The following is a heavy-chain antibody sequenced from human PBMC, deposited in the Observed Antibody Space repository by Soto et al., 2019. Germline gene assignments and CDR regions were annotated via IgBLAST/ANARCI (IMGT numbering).Heavy chain of an antibody. V-gene: IGHV1-3*01. Sequence: ASVKVSCKASGYTYTSYAMHWVRQTNGQRLEWMGWINAGNGNTKYSQKFQGRVTITRDTSASTAYMELSSLRSEDTAVYYCARDRDSSGWYPDYWGQGTLVTVSS. CDR1: GYTYTSYA. CDR3: ARDRDSSGWYPDY. D-gene: IGHD6-19*01. J-gene: IGHJ4*02. CDR2: INAGNGNT.